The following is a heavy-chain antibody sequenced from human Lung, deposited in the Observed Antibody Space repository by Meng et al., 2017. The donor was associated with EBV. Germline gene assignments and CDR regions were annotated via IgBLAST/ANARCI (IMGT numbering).Heavy chain of an antibody. J-gene: IGHJ4*02. CDR1: GGSISSGGYY. V-gene: IGHV4-31*03. Sequence: QVQLQESGPGLVKPSPTLSLPCTVSGGSISSGGYYWSWIRQHPGKGLEWIGYIYYSGSTYYNPSLKSRVTISVDTSKNQFSLKLSSVTAADTAVYYCAATVNGGYFDYWGQGTLVTVSS. D-gene: IGHD4-11*01. CDR2: IYYSGST. CDR3: AATVNGGYFDY.